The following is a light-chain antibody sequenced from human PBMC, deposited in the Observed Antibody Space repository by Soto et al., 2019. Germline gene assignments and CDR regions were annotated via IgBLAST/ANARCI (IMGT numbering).Light chain of an antibody. CDR1: QSVSSY. CDR2: DAS. V-gene: IGKV3-11*01. CDR3: QQRSNWPPWT. Sequence: EIVLTQSPATLSLSPGERATLSCRASQSVSSYLAWYQQKPGQAPRLLIYDASNRATGIPARFSGSGSGTDFTLTISSLETEDVVVYYCQQRSNWPPWTFGQGTKVEIK. J-gene: IGKJ1*01.